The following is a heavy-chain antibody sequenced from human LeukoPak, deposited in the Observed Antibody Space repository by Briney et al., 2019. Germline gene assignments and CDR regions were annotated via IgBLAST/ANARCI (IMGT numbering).Heavy chain of an antibody. CDR1: GGSISSSSYY. V-gene: IGHV4-39*07. CDR3: AREGGYCSSTSCQRSFFDY. Sequence: PSETLSLTCTVSGGSISSSSYYWGWIRQPPGKGLEWIGSIYYSGSTYYNPSLKSRVTISVDTSKNQFSLKLSSVTAADTAVYYCAREGGYCSSTSCQRSFFDYWGQGTLVTVSS. CDR2: IYYSGST. D-gene: IGHD2-2*01. J-gene: IGHJ4*02.